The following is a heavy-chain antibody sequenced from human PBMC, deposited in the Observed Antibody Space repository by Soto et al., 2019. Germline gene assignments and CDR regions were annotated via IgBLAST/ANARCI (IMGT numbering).Heavy chain of an antibody. CDR1: GYSFTTYC. D-gene: IGHD2-2*01. CDR3: ARHMTVVRGTYPYYYYTDV. CDR2: IYPGDSDA. V-gene: IGHV5-51*01. J-gene: IGHJ6*03. Sequence: GESLKISCKGSGYSFTTYCIGWVRQMAGGGLEWMGVIYPGDSDARYSPSFQGQVTISVDKSISTAYLQWSSLRASDTAMYYCARHMTVVRGTYPYYYYTDVWGEGTTVTVSS.